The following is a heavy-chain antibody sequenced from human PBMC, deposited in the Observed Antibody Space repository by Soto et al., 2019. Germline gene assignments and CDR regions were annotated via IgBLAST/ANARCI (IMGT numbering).Heavy chain of an antibody. CDR3: AKEIFTGSGAAFDV. CDR1: GFTFSDYY. CDR2: VSPHSTYT. Sequence: QAQLVESGGDLVEPGGSLRLSCVASGFTFSDYYMAWIRQAPGKGLEWLTQVSPHSTYTHYAASVKGRFTISRDNDRNSLYLQMNSLTVEDTAVYYCAKEIFTGSGAAFDVWGPGTRVTVSS. J-gene: IGHJ3*01. D-gene: IGHD1-26*01. V-gene: IGHV3-11*06.